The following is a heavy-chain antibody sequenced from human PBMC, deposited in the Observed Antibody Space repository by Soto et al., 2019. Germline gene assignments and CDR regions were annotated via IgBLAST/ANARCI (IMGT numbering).Heavy chain of an antibody. D-gene: IGHD2-21*01. J-gene: IGHJ4*02. CDR1: GFTFSGYA. Sequence: EVQLLESGGDLVQPGRSLRLSCAASGFTFSGYAMSWVRQAPGKGLEWVSVIHGGGNSPYYAGSVKGRFTISRDNSKTTMDLQMRSLRGEDTAVYSCAKNRGRVSPAWPFDYWGQGTLVTGSS. CDR2: IHGGGNSP. V-gene: IGHV3-23*01. CDR3: AKNRGRVSPAWPFDY.